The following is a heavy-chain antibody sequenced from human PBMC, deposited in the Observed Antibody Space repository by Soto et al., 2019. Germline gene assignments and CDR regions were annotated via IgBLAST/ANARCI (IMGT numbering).Heavy chain of an antibody. V-gene: IGHV3-23*01. CDR2: ISGSGGST. CDR3: AKDSWGWGYYDSSGYYYGRNYFDY. D-gene: IGHD3-22*01. J-gene: IGHJ4*02. CDR1: GFTFSSYA. Sequence: GGSLRLSCAASGFTFSSYAMSWVRQAPGKGLEWVSAISGSGGSTYYADSVKGRFTISRDNSKNTLYLQMNSLRAEDTAVYYCAKDSWGWGYYDSSGYYYGRNYFDYWGQGTLVTVSS.